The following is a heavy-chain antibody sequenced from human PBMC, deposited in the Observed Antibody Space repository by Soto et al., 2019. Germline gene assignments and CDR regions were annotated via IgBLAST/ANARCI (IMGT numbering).Heavy chain of an antibody. CDR2: IIPILGIA. D-gene: IGHD2-15*01. Sequence: ASVKVSCKASGGTFSSYTISWVRQAPGQGLEWMGRIIPILGIANYAQKFQGRVTITADKSTSTAYMELSSLRSEDTAVYYCARDPLRYCSGGSCYVDAFDIWGQGTMVTVSS. CDR1: GGTFSSYT. V-gene: IGHV1-69*04. J-gene: IGHJ3*02. CDR3: ARDPLRYCSGGSCYVDAFDI.